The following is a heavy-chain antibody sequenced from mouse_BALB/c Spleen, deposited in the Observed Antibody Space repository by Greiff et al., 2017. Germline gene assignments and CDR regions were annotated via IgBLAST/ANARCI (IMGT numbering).Heavy chain of an antibody. CDR3: TRGYGWFAY. J-gene: IGHJ3*01. CDR1: GYTFTDYE. Sequence: VQLQQSGAELVRPGASVTLSCKASGYTFTDYEMHWVKQTPVHGLEWIGAIDPETGGTAYNQKFKGKATLTADKSSSTAYMELRSLTSEDSAVYYCTRGYGWFAYWGQGTLVTVSA. V-gene: IGHV1-15*01. CDR2: IDPETGGT. D-gene: IGHD1-1*02.